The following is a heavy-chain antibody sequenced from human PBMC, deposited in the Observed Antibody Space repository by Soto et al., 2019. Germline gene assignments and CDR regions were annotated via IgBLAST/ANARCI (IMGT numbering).Heavy chain of an antibody. V-gene: IGHV4-39*01. CDR3: ARQISSGWYGPTSQDSSGMDV. D-gene: IGHD6-19*01. CDR2: IYYSGST. CDR1: GGSISSSSYY. Sequence: SETLSLTCTVSGGSISSSSYYCAWIRQPPGKGLEWIGSIYYSGSTYYNPSLKSRVTISVDTSKNQFSLKLSSVTAADTAVYYCARQISSGWYGPTSQDSSGMDVWGQGTTVTVSS. J-gene: IGHJ6*02.